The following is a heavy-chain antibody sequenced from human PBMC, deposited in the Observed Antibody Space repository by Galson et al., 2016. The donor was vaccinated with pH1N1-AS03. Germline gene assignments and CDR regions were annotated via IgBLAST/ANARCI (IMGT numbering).Heavy chain of an antibody. Sequence: SETLSLTCAVSGNSIASGSYWGWIRQPPGKGLEWIGNIHHSGYTYYNPSLKSRVTISLDTSKNQFSLKLTSVTAADMAVYYCARGPSDFWSGYYSVSHFDSWGQGTLVTVSS. CDR2: IHHSGYT. CDR1: GNSIASGSY. D-gene: IGHD3-3*01. CDR3: ARGPSDFWSGYYSVSHFDS. J-gene: IGHJ4*02. V-gene: IGHV4-38-2*01.